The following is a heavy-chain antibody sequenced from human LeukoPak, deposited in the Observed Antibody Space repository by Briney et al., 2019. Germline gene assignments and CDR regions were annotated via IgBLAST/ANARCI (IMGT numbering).Heavy chain of an antibody. Sequence: SETLSLTCVVSGGSINSNSYYWGWLRQPPAKGLEWFGTIYYTGSTYYNPSLKTRVTISVDTSKNQFSLKLRSVTAADTAVYYCATGGDYGYNWFDPWGQGTLVTVSS. J-gene: IGHJ5*02. CDR2: IYYTGST. CDR3: ATGGDYGYNWFDP. CDR1: GGSINSNSYY. D-gene: IGHD4-17*01. V-gene: IGHV4-39*01.